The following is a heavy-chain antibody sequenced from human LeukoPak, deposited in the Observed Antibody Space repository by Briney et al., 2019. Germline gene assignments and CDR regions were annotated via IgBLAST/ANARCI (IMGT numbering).Heavy chain of an antibody. CDR2: IDPSDSYI. J-gene: IGHJ3*02. CDR1: GYSFTTYW. Sequence: GESLKISCKASGYSFTTYWIGWVRQMPGKGLEWMGRIDPSDSYITYSPSFQGHVTISTDKSISTAYLQWSSLKASDTAMYYCASLFRDDAFDIWGQGTMVTVSS. V-gene: IGHV5-10-1*01. CDR3: ASLFRDDAFDI.